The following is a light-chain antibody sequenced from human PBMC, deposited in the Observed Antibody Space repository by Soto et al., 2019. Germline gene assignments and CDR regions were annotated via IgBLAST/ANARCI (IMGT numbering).Light chain of an antibody. CDR1: SSDVGGYNY. V-gene: IGLV2-14*03. CDR3: SSYTSTFAVV. Sequence: QSALTQPASVSGSPGQSITISCTGTSSDVGGYNYVSWYQQHPGEAPKLMIYDVSNRPSGVSNRFSGSKSGNTASLTISGLQAEDEADYYCSSYTSTFAVVFGGGNKVTVL. J-gene: IGLJ2*01. CDR2: DVS.